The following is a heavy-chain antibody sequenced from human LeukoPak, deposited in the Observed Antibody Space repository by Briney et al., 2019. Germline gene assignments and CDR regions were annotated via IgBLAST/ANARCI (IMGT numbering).Heavy chain of an antibody. Sequence: GGSLRLSCAASGFTFSKYSMNWVRQAPGKGLEWVSYISSNGSSVQYADSVKGRFTFSRDNAKNSLYLLMNSLRAEDTAVYYCARDGYDFWSGSIYYYFYMDVWGKGTTVTVSS. D-gene: IGHD3-3*01. CDR2: ISSNGSSV. V-gene: IGHV3-48*01. J-gene: IGHJ6*03. CDR3: ARDGYDFWSGSIYYYFYMDV. CDR1: GFTFSKYS.